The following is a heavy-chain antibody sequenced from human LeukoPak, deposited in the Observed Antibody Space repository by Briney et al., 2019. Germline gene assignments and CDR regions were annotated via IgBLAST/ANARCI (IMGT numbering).Heavy chain of an antibody. Sequence: PGLSLTFSWTASRYPLRDYAMNWLRQAPGKENEWVSLISSGGTYEYYADSVKGRFTISRDNSKNTLYLQLNSLRAEDTAVYYCARDSTYYYDSGSSGPHYFDNWGQGTLVTVSS. J-gene: IGHJ4*02. V-gene: IGHV3-30*01. D-gene: IGHD3-10*01. CDR3: ARDSTYYYDSGSSGPHYFDN. CDR2: ISSGGTYE. CDR1: RYPLRDYA.